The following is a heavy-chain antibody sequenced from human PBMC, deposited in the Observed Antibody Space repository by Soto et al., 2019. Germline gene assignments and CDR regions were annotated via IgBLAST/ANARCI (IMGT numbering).Heavy chain of an antibody. CDR2: IHQSGNT. V-gene: IGHV4-59*08. CDR3: ARVWGGAFDI. CDR1: GGSISTYY. D-gene: IGHD3-10*01. J-gene: IGHJ3*02. Sequence: SETLSLTCTVSGGSISTYYWSWIRQPPGKALEWIGFIHQSGNTKYNPSLKSRVTTSVDTSKNQFSLRLSSMTAADTAVYYCARVWGGAFDIWGQGTMVTVSS.